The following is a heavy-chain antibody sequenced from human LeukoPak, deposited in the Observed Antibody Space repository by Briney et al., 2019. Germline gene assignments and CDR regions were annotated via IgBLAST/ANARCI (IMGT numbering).Heavy chain of an antibody. CDR1: GFTFSIYE. CDR2: INTDSSSI. D-gene: IGHD3-10*01. V-gene: IGHV3-48*03. Sequence: GGSLRLSCAASGFTFSIYEMNWVRQAPGKGLEWISHINTDSSSIHYADSMKGRFTISRDNTKNSLYLQMNSLRAEDTAVYYCARGMRMVRGVTFDYWGQGTLVTVSS. J-gene: IGHJ4*02. CDR3: ARGMRMVRGVTFDY.